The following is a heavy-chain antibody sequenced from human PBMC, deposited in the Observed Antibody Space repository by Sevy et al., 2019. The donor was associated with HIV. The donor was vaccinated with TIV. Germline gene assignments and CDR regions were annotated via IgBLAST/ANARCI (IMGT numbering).Heavy chain of an antibody. CDR1: GFSFSRYF. CDR3: ARDTLGYGGNPNLDLDL. J-gene: IGHJ5*02. D-gene: IGHD4-17*01. V-gene: IGHV3-74*01. CDR2: INSDGSTT. Sequence: GGSLRLSCAASGFSFSRYFMHWVRQAPGEGLVWVSCINSDGSTTNYADSVEGRFIVSRDNAKKTLYLELHSLRVEDTATYYCARDTLGYGGNPNLDLDLWGQGTLVTVSS.